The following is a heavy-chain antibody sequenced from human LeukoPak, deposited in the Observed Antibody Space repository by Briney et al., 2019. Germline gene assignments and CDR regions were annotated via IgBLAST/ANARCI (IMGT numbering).Heavy chain of an antibody. CDR3: ARVGYSSSWYPDYFDY. J-gene: IGHJ4*02. Sequence: PSGTLSLTCAVSGGSISSSNWWSWVRQPPGKGLEWIGYIYHSGSTYYNPSLKSRVTISVDRSKNQFSLKLSSVTAADTAVYYCARVGYSSSWYPDYFDYWGQGTLVTVSS. CDR1: GGSISSSNW. D-gene: IGHD6-13*01. CDR2: IYHSGST. V-gene: IGHV4-4*02.